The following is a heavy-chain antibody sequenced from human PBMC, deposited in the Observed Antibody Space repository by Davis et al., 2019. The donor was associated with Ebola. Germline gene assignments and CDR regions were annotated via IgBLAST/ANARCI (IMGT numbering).Heavy chain of an antibody. Sequence: PGGSLRLSCAASGFTFSSYWMSWVRQAPGKGLEWVSAISGSGGSTYYADSVKGRFTISRDNSKNTLYLQMNSLRAEDTAVYYCAKDNRRGVVVTAMIYWGQGTLVTVSS. D-gene: IGHD2-21*02. CDR2: ISGSGGST. J-gene: IGHJ4*02. CDR3: AKDNRRGVVVTAMIY. V-gene: IGHV3-23*01. CDR1: GFTFSSYW.